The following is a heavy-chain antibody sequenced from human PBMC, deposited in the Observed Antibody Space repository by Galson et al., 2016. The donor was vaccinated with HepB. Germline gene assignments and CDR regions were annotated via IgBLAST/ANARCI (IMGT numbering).Heavy chain of an antibody. J-gene: IGHJ3*02. V-gene: IGHV1-18*01. CDR3: ARRKFNAFDI. CDR2: ISANTINT. Sequence: QSGAEVKNPGASVKVSCNPSGYIFRNYGIAWVRQAPGQGLEWMGWISANTINTNYAQNFQGRVTMTTDTSTNTAYMELRSLRSEDTAIDYCARRKFNAFDIWGRGTMVTVSS. CDR1: GYIFRNYG.